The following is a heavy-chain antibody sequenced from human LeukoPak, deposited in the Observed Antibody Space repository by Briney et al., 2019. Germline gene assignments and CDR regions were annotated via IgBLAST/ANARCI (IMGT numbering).Heavy chain of an antibody. V-gene: IGHV3-7*03. D-gene: IGHD2-2*01. CDR3: ARFQLFHGDFDY. CDR1: GFTFSGYW. Sequence: GGSLRLSCAVSGFTFSGYWMSWVRQAPGKGLEWVASIKDDGSAKYYMDSVKGRFTTSRDNAKSSLHLQMDSLRAEDTAVYYCARFQLFHGDFDYWGQGTLVTVSS. J-gene: IGHJ4*02. CDR2: IKDDGSAK.